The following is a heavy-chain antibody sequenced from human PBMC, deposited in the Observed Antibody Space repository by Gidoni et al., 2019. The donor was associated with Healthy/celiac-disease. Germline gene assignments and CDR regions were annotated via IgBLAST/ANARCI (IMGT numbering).Heavy chain of an antibody. Sequence: EVQLVESGGGLVQPGGSLRLSCAASGFTFSSYDMPWVRQATGKGLELVSAIGTAGDTDYPGSVKGRFTISRENAKNSLYLQMNSLRAGDTAVYYCARGVGPGGDDFWSGLYYYYYGMDVWGQGTTVTVSS. CDR1: GFTFSSYD. CDR2: IGTAGDT. D-gene: IGHD3-3*01. V-gene: IGHV3-13*01. J-gene: IGHJ6*02. CDR3: ARGVGPGGDDFWSGLYYYYYGMDV.